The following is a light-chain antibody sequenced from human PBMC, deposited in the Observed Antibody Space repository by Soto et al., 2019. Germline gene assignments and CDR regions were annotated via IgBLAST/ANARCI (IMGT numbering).Light chain of an antibody. CDR2: EVT. CDR3: SSYTSSSTLVV. J-gene: IGLJ2*01. Sequence: QSALTQPASVSGSPGQSITISCTGTSSDVGAYNFVSWYQHHPGRAPKLIIYEVTIRPSGVSNRFSGSKSGNTASLTISGLQAEDEADYYCSSYTSSSTLVVFGGGTKVTVL. V-gene: IGLV2-14*01. CDR1: SSDVGAYNF.